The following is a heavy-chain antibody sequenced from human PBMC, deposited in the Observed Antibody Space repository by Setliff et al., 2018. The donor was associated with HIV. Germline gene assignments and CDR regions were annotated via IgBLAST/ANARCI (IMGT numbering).Heavy chain of an antibody. CDR2: VYYSGSI. Sequence: SETLSLTCAVSGGSFSSGTYYWGWIRQPPGKGLEWIGSVYYSGSIDYNPSLKSRVTISMDTAKSQFSLKLTSVTAADTSIYHCARLGTSGWYSYFDYWGQGILVTVSS. V-gene: IGHV4-39*01. J-gene: IGHJ4*02. CDR3: ARLGTSGWYSYFDY. D-gene: IGHD6-19*01. CDR1: GGSFSSGTYY.